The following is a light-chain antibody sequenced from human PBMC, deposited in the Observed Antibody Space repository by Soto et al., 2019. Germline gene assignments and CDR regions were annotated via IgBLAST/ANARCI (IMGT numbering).Light chain of an antibody. CDR3: QQYNNWPRT. V-gene: IGKV3-15*01. J-gene: IGKJ1*01. CDR1: QSVSSN. CDR2: GAF. Sequence: EIVMTQSPATLSVSPGERATLSCRASQSVSSNLAWYQQKPGQAPRVLIYGAFTRATGIPARFSGSGSGTEFTLTISSLQSEDFAVYYCQQYNNWPRTFGQGTKVDNK.